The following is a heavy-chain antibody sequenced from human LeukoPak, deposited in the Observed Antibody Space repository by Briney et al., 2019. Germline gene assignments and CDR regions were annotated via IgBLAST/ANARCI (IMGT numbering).Heavy chain of an antibody. J-gene: IGHJ4*02. D-gene: IGHD6-13*01. CDR2: ISSSSSYI. CDR1: GFTSSSYS. CDR3: AGEYSSSSPFDY. V-gene: IGHV3-21*01. Sequence: GGSMRLSSAASGFTSSSYSMSWVRPAPGQGLGWVSSISSSSSYIYYADSLKGRFTITRDNAKNSLYLQMNSLRAEATAVYYCAGEYSSSSPFDYWGQGTLVTVSS.